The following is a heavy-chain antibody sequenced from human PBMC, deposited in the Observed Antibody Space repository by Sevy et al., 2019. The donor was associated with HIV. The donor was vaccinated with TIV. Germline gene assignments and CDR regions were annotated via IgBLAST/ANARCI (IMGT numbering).Heavy chain of an antibody. CDR1: GFTFSDYY. CDR2: ISSSSTYT. Sequence: GGSLRLSCAASGFTFSDYYMSWIHQAPGKGLEWVSYISSSSTYTNYADSVKGRFTISRDNAKNSLYLQMNSLRAEDTVLYYCARGAGGITIFGVVTKPPTYWGQGTLVTVSS. D-gene: IGHD3-3*01. V-gene: IGHV3-11*06. J-gene: IGHJ4*02. CDR3: ARGAGGITIFGVVTKPPTY.